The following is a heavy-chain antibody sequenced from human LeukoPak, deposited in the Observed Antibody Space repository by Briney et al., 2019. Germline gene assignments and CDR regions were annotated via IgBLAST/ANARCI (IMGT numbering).Heavy chain of an antibody. J-gene: IGHJ4*02. CDR3: ASLAGSGWYEY. D-gene: IGHD6-19*01. V-gene: IGHV4-30-4*01. Sequence: PSQTLSLTGTVSGGSISSGDYYWSGIRQPPGKGLEWIGYIYYSGSTYYNPSLKSRVTISVDTSKNQFSLKLSSVTAADTAVYYCASLAGSGWYEYWGQGTLVTVSS. CDR1: GGSISSGDYY. CDR2: IYYSGST.